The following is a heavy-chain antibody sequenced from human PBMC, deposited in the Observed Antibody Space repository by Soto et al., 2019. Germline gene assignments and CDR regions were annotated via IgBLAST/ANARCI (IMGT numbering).Heavy chain of an antibody. CDR2: ISGSGGST. CDR1: GFTFSSYA. Sequence: GGSLRLSCAASGFTFSSYAMSWVRQAPGKGLEWVSAISGSGGSTYYADSVKGRFTISRDNAKNSLYLQMNSLRAEDTALYHCGREVERDCSSTSCYLPSLYYYYYYMDVWGKGTTVTVSS. J-gene: IGHJ6*03. D-gene: IGHD2-2*01. V-gene: IGHV3-23*01. CDR3: GREVERDCSSTSCYLPSLYYYYYYMDV.